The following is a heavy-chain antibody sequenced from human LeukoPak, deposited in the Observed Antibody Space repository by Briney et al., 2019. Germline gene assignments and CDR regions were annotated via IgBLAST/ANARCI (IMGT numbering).Heavy chain of an antibody. Sequence: GGSLRLSCAASGFTFSSYSMNWVRQAPGQGLEWVGLIRSKGYGETTEYAASVSGRFIISRDNSKSIVYLQMNSLKTEDTAVYYCTRIWNNWFDPWGQGTLVTVSS. J-gene: IGHJ5*02. CDR1: GFTFSSYS. CDR2: IRSKGYGETT. D-gene: IGHD1-1*01. V-gene: IGHV3-49*04. CDR3: TRIWNNWFDP.